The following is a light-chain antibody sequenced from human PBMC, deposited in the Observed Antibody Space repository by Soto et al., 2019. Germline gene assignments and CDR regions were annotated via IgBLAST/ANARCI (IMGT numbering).Light chain of an antibody. CDR3: SSYTSSSSV. Sequence: QSALTQPASVSGSPGQSITISCTGTSSDVGGYNYVSWYQQHPGKAPKLMIYDASNRPSGVSNRFSGSKSGNTASLTISGLQAEDEADYYCSSYTSSSSVFGTGTKSPS. V-gene: IGLV2-14*01. CDR1: SSDVGGYNY. CDR2: DAS. J-gene: IGLJ1*01.